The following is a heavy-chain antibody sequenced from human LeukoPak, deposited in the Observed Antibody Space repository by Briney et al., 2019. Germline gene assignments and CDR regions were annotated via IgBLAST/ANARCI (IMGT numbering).Heavy chain of an antibody. Sequence: NPGGSLRLSCAASGFAFSDYALIWVRQAPGKGLEWISAIRGTGGTTYYADSVKGRFTISRDTSKNTLYLQINSLRVEDTAIYYCARAGFWSGYYYYMDVWGKGTTVTVSS. D-gene: IGHD3-3*01. CDR3: ARAGFWSGYYYYMDV. J-gene: IGHJ6*03. V-gene: IGHV3-23*01. CDR2: IRGTGGTT. CDR1: GFAFSDYA.